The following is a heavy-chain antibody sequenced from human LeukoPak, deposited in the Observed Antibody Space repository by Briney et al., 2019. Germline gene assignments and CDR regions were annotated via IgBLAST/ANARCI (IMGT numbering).Heavy chain of an antibody. CDR2: IYYSGSA. J-gene: IGHJ4*02. CDR3: ATVPAAIRAVDY. V-gene: IGHV4-31*03. Sequence: PSETLSLTCTVSGGSISSGGYYWTWIRQHPGQGLEWIGYIYYSGSAYDNPSLESRGTISVATSKNQFSLNLSSVTAADTAVYYCATVPAAIRAVDYWGQGTLVTVSS. CDR1: GGSISSGGYY. D-gene: IGHD2-2*01.